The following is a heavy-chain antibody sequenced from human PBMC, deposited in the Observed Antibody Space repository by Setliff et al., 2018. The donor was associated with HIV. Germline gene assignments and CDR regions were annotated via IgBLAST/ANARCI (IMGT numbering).Heavy chain of an antibody. V-gene: IGHV4-61*02. CDR1: GGSISSGSYY. Sequence: SETLSLTCTVSGGSISSGSYYWSWIRQPAGKGLEWIGRIYTSGSTNYNPSLKSRVTISVDTSKNQFSLKLRSVTAADTAVYYCVRRLRYFDPSFDIWGQGTLVTVSS. D-gene: IGHD3-9*01. CDR3: VRRLRYFDPSFDI. CDR2: IYTSGST. J-gene: IGHJ3*02.